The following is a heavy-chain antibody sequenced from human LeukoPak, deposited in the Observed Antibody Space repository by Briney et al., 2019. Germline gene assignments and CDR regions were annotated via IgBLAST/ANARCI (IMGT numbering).Heavy chain of an antibody. V-gene: IGHV3-30*02. CDR1: GFTFSSYG. J-gene: IGHJ5*02. Sequence: GGSLRLSCAASGFTFSSYGMHWVRQAPGKGLEWVAFIRYDGSNKYYADSVKGRFTISRDNAKNSLYLQMNSLRAEDTAVYYCARDPRSGGSGSSSPWGQGTLVTVSS. D-gene: IGHD3-10*01. CDR2: IRYDGSNK. CDR3: ARDPRSGGSGSSSP.